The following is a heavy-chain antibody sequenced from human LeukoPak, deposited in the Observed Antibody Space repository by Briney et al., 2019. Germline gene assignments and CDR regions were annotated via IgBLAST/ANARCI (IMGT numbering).Heavy chain of an antibody. CDR2: IYYSGST. J-gene: IGHJ6*04. V-gene: IGHV4-61*01. CDR3: ARVLATVTTGGMDV. CDR1: GVSVSSGSYY. Sequence: KPSETLSLTCTVSGVSVSSGSYYWSWIRQPPGKGLEWIGYIYYSGSTNYNPSLKSRVTISVDTSKNQFSLKLSSVTAADTAVYYCARVLATVTTGGMDVWGKGTTATVSS. D-gene: IGHD4-17*01.